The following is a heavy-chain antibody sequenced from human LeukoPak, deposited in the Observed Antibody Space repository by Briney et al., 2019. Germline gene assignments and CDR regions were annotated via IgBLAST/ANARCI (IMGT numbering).Heavy chain of an antibody. CDR3: ARAPHYDILTGYYFDY. J-gene: IGHJ4*02. CDR2: ISANNGYT. CDR1: GYSFTSYG. V-gene: IGHV1-18*01. Sequence: SWVKVSCKASGYSFTSYGISWVRQAPGQGLEWMGWISANNGYTNYAQKLQGRVTMTTDTSTSTAYMELRSLRSDDTAVYYCARAPHYDILTGYYFDYWGQGTLVTVSS. D-gene: IGHD3-9*01.